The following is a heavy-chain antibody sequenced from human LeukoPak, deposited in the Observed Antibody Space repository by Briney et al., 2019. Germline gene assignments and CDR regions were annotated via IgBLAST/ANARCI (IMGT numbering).Heavy chain of an antibody. V-gene: IGHV3-74*01. CDR3: ASYSGSYYREHAFDI. CDR2: IKTDGSIT. CDR1: GFSFSVFW. Sequence: TGGSLRLSCAASGFSFSVFWMHWVRQAPGKGPVWVSRIKTDGSITDYADSVKGRFTISRDNSKNTLYLQMNSLRAEDTALYYCASYSGSYYREHAFDIWGQGTMVTVSS. D-gene: IGHD1-26*01. J-gene: IGHJ3*02.